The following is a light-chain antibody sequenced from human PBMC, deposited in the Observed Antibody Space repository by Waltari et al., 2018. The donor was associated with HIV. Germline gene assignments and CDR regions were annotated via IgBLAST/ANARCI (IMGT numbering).Light chain of an antibody. Sequence: SYVVTQPPSLSLAPGKEATLTCGGQNIGDKSLHWYQQRPGRAPVLIIYDDTYRPSGIPERFSGSNSGNTATLTISRVEAGDEADYYCQVWDSDSDSRVFGGGTKVTVL. V-gene: IGLV3-21*04. CDR1: NIGDKS. CDR2: DDT. CDR3: QVWDSDSDSRV. J-gene: IGLJ3*02.